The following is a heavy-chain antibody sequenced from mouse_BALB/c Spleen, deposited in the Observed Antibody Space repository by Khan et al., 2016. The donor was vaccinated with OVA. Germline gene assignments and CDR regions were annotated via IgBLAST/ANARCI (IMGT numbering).Heavy chain of an antibody. CDR1: GYSITSDYA. CDR3: TKVYEEDFDY. Sequence: EVELVESGPGLVKPSQSLSLTCTVTGYSITSDYAWNWIRQFPGNKLEWMGFISYSGNTNYNPSLKSRISITRDTSKNQFFLQLNSVTTEDKATDCCTKVYEEDFDYWGQGTTLTVSS. D-gene: IGHD1-1*01. J-gene: IGHJ2*01. CDR2: ISYSGNT. V-gene: IGHV3-2*02.